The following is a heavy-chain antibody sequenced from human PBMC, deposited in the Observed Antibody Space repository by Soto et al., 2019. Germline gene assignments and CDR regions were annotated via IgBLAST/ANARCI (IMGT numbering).Heavy chain of an antibody. V-gene: IGHV3-13*01. D-gene: IGHD4-17*01. CDR3: ARGDYEFNYYYYMDV. CDR2: IGTAGDT. Sequence: GGSLRLSCAASGFTFSSYDMHWVRQATGKGLEWVSAIGTAGDTYYPGSVKGRFTISRENAKNSLYLQMNSLRAGDTAVYYCARGDYEFNYYYYMDVWGKGTTVTVSS. J-gene: IGHJ6*03. CDR1: GFTFSSYD.